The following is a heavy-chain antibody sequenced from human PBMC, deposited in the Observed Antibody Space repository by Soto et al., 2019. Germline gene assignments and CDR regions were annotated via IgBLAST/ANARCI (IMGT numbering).Heavy chain of an antibody. CDR2: ISFDGSTE. V-gene: IGHV3-30-3*02. J-gene: IGHJ6*02. CDR1: GFTFISYA. CDR3: AKSRHGSGSYTHFYYGLDV. D-gene: IGHD3-10*01. Sequence: QVQLVETGGGVVQPGRSLRLSCAASGFTFISYAMHWVRQAPGKGLVWVAVISFDGSTEYYADSVKGRFTISRDNSKNTVYLQMNRRRSEDTAVYYGAKSRHGSGSYTHFYYGLDVWGQGTMVTVSS.